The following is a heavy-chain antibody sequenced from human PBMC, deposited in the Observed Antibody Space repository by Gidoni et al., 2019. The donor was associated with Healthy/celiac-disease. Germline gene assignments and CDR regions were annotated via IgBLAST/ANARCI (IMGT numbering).Heavy chain of an antibody. D-gene: IGHD4-17*01. V-gene: IGHV3-73*01. CDR1: GFTFSGSA. CDR3: TSGYGDFNSPDAFDI. Sequence: EVQLVESGGGLVQPGGSLKLSCAASGFTFSGSAMPWVRQASGKGLEWVGRIRSKANIYATAYAASVKGRFTISRDDSKNTAYLQMNSLKTEDTAVYYCTSGYGDFNSPDAFDIWGQGTMVTVSS. CDR2: IRSKANIYAT. J-gene: IGHJ3*02.